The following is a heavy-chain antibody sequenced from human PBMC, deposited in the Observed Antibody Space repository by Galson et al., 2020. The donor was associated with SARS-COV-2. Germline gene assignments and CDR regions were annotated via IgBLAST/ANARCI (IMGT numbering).Heavy chain of an antibody. V-gene: IGHV4-31*03. CDR1: GGSINSGDNY. Sequence: LRLTCTVSGGSINSGDNYWSWIRQRPGKGLEWLGYIHYSGSTHYNPSLKSRLIISIDTSKNQFSLKVISVTAADTAVYYCARGYDYNGHYIDYWGQGTLVTVSS. CDR2: IHYSGST. CDR3: ARGYDYNGHYIDY. D-gene: IGHD3-16*01. J-gene: IGHJ4*02.